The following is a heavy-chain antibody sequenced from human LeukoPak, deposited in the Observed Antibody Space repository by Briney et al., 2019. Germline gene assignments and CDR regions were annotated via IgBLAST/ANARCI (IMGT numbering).Heavy chain of an antibody. Sequence: SETLSLTCGVSGASISSSNWWSWVRQPPEKGLEWIGEIYHSGSTNYNPSLKSRVTISVDTSKNQFSLKLSSVTAADTAVYYCASSGYDSYYFDYWGQGTLVTVSS. CDR2: IYHSGST. J-gene: IGHJ4*02. V-gene: IGHV4-4*02. CDR3: ASSGYDSYYFDY. D-gene: IGHD5-12*01. CDR1: GASISSSNW.